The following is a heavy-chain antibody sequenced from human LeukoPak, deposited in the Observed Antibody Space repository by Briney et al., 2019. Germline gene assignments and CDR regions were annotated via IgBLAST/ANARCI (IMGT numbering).Heavy chain of an antibody. CDR2: INPSSGST. V-gene: IGHV1-46*01. Sequence: GASAKVSCKASGYTFTSYYMHWVRQATGQGLERMGIINPSSGSTSYAHNFQGRVTMTRDTSSSTVYMELSSLRSEDTAVYYCARGYTYGDYWGQGTLVTVSS. CDR3: ARGYTYGDY. CDR1: GYTFTSYY. D-gene: IGHD5-18*01. J-gene: IGHJ4*02.